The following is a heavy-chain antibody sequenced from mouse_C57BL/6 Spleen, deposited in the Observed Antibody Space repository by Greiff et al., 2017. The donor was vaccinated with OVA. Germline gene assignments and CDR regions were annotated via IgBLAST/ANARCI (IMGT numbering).Heavy chain of an antibody. J-gene: IGHJ3*01. D-gene: IGHD1-1*01. CDR3: AASSNWFAY. V-gene: IGHV1-52*01. Sequence: QVQLKQPGAELVRPGSSVKLSCKASGYTFTSYWMHWVKQRPRQGLEWIGNIDPSDSDTHYNQKFKDKATLTVDKSSSTAYMQLSSLASEDSAVYYCAASSNWFAYWGQGTLVTVSA. CDR1: GYTFTSYW. CDR2: IDPSDSDT.